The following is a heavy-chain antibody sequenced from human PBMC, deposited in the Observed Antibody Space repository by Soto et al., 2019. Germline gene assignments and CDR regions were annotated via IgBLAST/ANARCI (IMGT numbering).Heavy chain of an antibody. CDR3: ARGLHYYDSSGSH. V-gene: IGHV3-21*01. Sequence: LRLSCAASGFTVSSYSMNWGRQAPGKGLEWVSSISSSSSYIYYADSVKGRFTISRDNAKNSLYLQMNSLRAEDTAVYYCARGLHYYDSSGSHWGQGTLVTVSS. D-gene: IGHD3-22*01. CDR1: GFTVSSYS. J-gene: IGHJ4*02. CDR2: ISSSSSYI.